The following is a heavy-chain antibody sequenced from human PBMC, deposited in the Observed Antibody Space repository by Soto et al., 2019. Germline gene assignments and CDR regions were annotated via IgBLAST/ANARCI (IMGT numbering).Heavy chain of an antibody. D-gene: IGHD4-17*01. CDR1: GGSFSGYY. V-gene: IGHV4-34*01. J-gene: IGHJ4*02. CDR2: INHSVST. CDR3: ARKCAVTRCIDY. Sequence: SETLSLTCAVYGGSFSGYYWSWIRQPPGKGLEWIGEINHSVSTNYNPSLKSRVTISVDTSKNQFSLKLSPVTAADTAVYYCARKCAVTRCIDYWGQGTLVTVSS.